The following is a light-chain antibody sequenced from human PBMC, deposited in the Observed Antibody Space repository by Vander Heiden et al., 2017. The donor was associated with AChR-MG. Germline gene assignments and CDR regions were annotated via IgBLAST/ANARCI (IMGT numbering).Light chain of an antibody. CDR2: DAS. V-gene: IGKV3-20*01. J-gene: IGKJ2*01. Sequence: EIVLTQSPGTLSLSPGERATLSCRASQSVSSNSLAWYQQKAGQAPRPLIFDASTRPTANPERVRGNGSGTDFTPTHSRLGPEDFAVYYCQQYGRSPYTFGQGTKLEIK. CDR3: QQYGRSPYT. CDR1: QSVSSNS.